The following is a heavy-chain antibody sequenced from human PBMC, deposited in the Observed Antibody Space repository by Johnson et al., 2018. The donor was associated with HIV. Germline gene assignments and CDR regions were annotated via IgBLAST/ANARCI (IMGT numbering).Heavy chain of an antibody. CDR3: AKGTGSGWSGSLDAFDI. J-gene: IGHJ3*02. Sequence: VQLVESGGDLVKPGGSLRLSCAASGFIFSDYYMSWIRQAPGKGLEWVSGIHWNGGSTGYADSVKGRFSISRDNAKNSLYLQMNSLRAEDTALYYCAKGTGSGWSGSLDAFDIWGQGTMVTVSS. CDR1: GFIFSDYY. V-gene: IGHV3-20*04. CDR2: IHWNGGST. D-gene: IGHD6-19*01.